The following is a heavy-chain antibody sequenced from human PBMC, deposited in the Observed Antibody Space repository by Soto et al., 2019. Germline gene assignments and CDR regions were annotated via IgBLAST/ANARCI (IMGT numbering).Heavy chain of an antibody. CDR1: VDSVTSVSDY. Sequence: PSETLSLTCTFSVDSVTSVSDYCSWIRQPPGKGLEWIGYIYYSGSADYNPSLGSRVTISIDTSKNQFSLKLTSVTAADTAVYYCARGVGFGYYYYHMDLWGQGTTVTVSS. V-gene: IGHV4-61*01. D-gene: IGHD3-10*01. CDR2: IYYSGSA. CDR3: ARGVGFGYYYYHMDL. J-gene: IGHJ6*02.